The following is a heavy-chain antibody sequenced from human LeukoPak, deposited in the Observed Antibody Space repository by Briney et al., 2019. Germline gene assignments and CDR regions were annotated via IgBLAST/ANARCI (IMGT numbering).Heavy chain of an antibody. J-gene: IGHJ6*02. CDR2: ISYDGSNK. D-gene: IGHD5-18*01. Sequence: GGSLRLSCAASGFTFSSYGMHWVRQAPGKGLEWVAVISYDGSNKYYADSVKGRFTISRDNSKNTLYLQMNSLRAEDTAVYYCAKVFQLWPFDYYYYGMDVWGQGTTVTVSS. CDR3: AKVFQLWPFDYYYYGMDV. V-gene: IGHV3-30*18. CDR1: GFTFSSYG.